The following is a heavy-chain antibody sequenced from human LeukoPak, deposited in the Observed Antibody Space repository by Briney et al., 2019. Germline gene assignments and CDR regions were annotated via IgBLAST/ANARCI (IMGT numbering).Heavy chain of an antibody. D-gene: IGHD3-3*01. J-gene: IGHJ5*01. CDR2: MYHSGTT. CDR3: TRKQSGWFYF. Sequence: SGTLSLTCPVSGGSITSTEWWSWVRQPPGKGLEWIGEMYHSGTTNYNPSLKSRVTISADKSKNQLSLNLNSVTAADTAVYYCTRKQSGWFYFWGQGTLVTVSS. CDR1: GGSITSTEW. V-gene: IGHV4-4*02.